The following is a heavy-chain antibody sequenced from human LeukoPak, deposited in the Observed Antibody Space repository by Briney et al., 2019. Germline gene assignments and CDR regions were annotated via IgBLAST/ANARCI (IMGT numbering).Heavy chain of an antibody. Sequence: SVKVSCKASGGTFSSYAISWVRQAPGQGLEWMGGIIPIFGTANYAQKFQGRVTITADESTSTAYMELSSLRSEDTAVYYCARVYYYGSGSSFDYWGQGTLVTVSS. CDR1: GGTFSSYA. CDR2: IIPIFGTA. D-gene: IGHD3-10*01. J-gene: IGHJ4*02. CDR3: ARVYYYGSGSSFDY. V-gene: IGHV1-69*13.